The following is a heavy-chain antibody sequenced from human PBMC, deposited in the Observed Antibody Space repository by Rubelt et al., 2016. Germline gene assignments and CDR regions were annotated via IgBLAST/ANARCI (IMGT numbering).Heavy chain of an antibody. J-gene: IGHJ4*02. Sequence: QVQLQQWGAGLLKPSETLSLTCAVSGGSFSAYYWSWIRQPPGKGLEWIGEINHSGSTTYNPSLKSRVTMSVDTSKDQFSLTLTSVTAADTAVDYCASQRGYSRGRHWGQGTLVTVSS. D-gene: IGHD6-19*01. CDR3: ASQRGYSRGRH. CDR2: INHSGST. CDR1: GGSFSAYY. V-gene: IGHV4-34*01.